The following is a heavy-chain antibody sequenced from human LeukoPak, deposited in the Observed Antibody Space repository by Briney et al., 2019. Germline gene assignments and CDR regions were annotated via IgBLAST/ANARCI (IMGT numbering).Heavy chain of an antibody. Sequence: SQTLSLTCTVSGGSISSGSYYWSWIRQPAGKGLEWIGRICTSGSTNYNPSLKSRVTISVDTSKNQFSLKLSSVTAADTAVYYCARGGTYYYDSSGYYPIDYWGQGTLVTVSS. CDR3: ARGGTYYYDSSGYYPIDY. CDR2: ICTSGST. CDR1: GGSISSGSYY. D-gene: IGHD3-22*01. V-gene: IGHV4-61*02. J-gene: IGHJ4*02.